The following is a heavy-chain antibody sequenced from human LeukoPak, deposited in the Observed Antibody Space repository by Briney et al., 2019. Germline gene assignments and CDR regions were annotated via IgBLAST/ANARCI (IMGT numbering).Heavy chain of an antibody. Sequence: PSETLSLTCTVSGDSISSYFWSWIRQPPGKGLEWIGYVYYSGSTNYNPSLKSRVTISVDTSKNQFSLKLSSVTAADTAVYYCARDPRSHSSSWYWYFDLWGRGTLVTVSS. CDR1: GDSISSYF. CDR3: ARDPRSHSSSWYWYFDL. J-gene: IGHJ2*01. CDR2: VYYSGST. D-gene: IGHD6-13*01. V-gene: IGHV4-59*01.